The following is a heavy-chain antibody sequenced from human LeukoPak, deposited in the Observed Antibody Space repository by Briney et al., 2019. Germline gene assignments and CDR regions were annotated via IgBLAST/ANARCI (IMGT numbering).Heavy chain of an antibody. D-gene: IGHD3-22*01. CDR2: IHYDGSNK. CDR1: GFTFKSYA. V-gene: IGHV3-30*02. J-gene: IGHJ5*02. Sequence: GGSLRLSCAASGFTFKSYAMHWVRQAPGKGLEWEAVIHYDGSNKYYVDSVKGRFTISRDNSKNTVHLQMNSLRSEDTAVYYCAKDYGNYYESGGLDRWGQGTLVTASS. CDR3: AKDYGNYYESGGLDR.